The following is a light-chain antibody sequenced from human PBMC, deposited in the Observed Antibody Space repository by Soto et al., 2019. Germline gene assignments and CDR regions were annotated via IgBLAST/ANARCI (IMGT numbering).Light chain of an antibody. CDR1: SSNIGAGYD. CDR2: GNS. J-gene: IGLJ2*01. Sequence: QSVLTQPPLVSGAPGQRVTISCTGSSSNIGAGYDVHWYQQLPGTAPKLLIYGNSTRPSGVPDRFSGSKSGTSASLAITGLQAEDEADYYCQSYDSSLRVVFGGGTKLTVL. CDR3: QSYDSSLRVV. V-gene: IGLV1-40*01.